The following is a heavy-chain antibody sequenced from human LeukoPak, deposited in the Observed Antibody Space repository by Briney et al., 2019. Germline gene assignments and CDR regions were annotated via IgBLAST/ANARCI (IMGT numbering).Heavy chain of an antibody. V-gene: IGHV3-30*02. J-gene: IGHJ4*01. D-gene: IGHD3-10*01. Sequence: PGGSLRLSCAASGFSFTTYGMHWVRQAPGKGLEWVAFMRYDGSNKYYTDSVKGRFTISRDNSKNTLYLQMNSLRAEDTAVYYCAKDAFFFGSGSPXXFDYWGXXTLVTVS. CDR2: MRYDGSNK. CDR1: GFSFTTYG. CDR3: AKDAFFFGSGSPXXFDY.